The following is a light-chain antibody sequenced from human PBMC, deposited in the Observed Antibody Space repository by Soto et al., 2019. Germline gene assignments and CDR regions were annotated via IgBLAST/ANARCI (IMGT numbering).Light chain of an antibody. V-gene: IGKV1-39*01. CDR3: QHTYRTPWT. Sequence: DIQMTQSPSSLSASVGDRVTITFQASQDISNYLNWYQQKPDKAPKLLIYGSSRLQTGVPSRFSGSGSGTDFTLTISSVQPEDFATYFCQHTYRTPWTFGQGTKVDIK. CDR1: QDISNY. CDR2: GSS. J-gene: IGKJ1*01.